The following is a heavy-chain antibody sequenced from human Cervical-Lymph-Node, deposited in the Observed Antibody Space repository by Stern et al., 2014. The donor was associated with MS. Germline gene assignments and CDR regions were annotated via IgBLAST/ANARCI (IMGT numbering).Heavy chain of an antibody. CDR1: GGSISSYY. V-gene: IGHV4-59*01. CDR3: ARLGGYYYYAVDV. CDR2: AYESVTT. D-gene: IGHD6-6*01. Sequence: QVQLQESGPGLVKPSETLSLTCSVSGGSISSYYWSWIRQPPGKGLEWIGYAYESVTTNYNPSLQSRVTISVDTSKTQFSLKLSSVTAADTAVYYCARLGGYYYYAVDVWGQGTTVTVSS. J-gene: IGHJ6*02.